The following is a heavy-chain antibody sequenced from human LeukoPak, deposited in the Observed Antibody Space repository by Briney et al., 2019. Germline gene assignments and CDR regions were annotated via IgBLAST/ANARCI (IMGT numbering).Heavy chain of an antibody. V-gene: IGHV3-23*01. CDR2: ISGSGGST. CDR3: AKGTGSYYFRLDH. D-gene: IGHD1-26*01. J-gene: IGHJ4*02. Sequence: GGGLRLSCAASGFTFSSYAMSWVRQAPGKGLEWVSTISGSGGSTYYADSVKGRSTISRDNSKNTLYLQMNSLRAEDKGVYYCAKGTGSYYFRLDHWGQGTLVSVSS. CDR1: GFTFSSYA.